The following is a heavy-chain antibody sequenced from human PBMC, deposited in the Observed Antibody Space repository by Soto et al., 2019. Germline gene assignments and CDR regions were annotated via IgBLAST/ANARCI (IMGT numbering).Heavy chain of an antibody. CDR1: GFTFDDYA. J-gene: IGHJ6*03. CDR2: ISWNSGSI. D-gene: IGHD2-15*01. CDR3: AKDRKYCSGGSCYEIYYYYYMDV. Sequence: GGSLRLSCAASGFTFDDYAMHWVRQAPGKGLEWVSGISWNSGSIGYADSVKGRFTISRDNAKNSLYLQMNSLRAEDTALYYCAKDRKYCSGGSCYEIYYYYYMDVWGKGTTVTVSS. V-gene: IGHV3-9*01.